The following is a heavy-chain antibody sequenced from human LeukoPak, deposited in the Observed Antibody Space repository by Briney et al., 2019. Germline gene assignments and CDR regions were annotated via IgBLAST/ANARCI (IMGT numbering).Heavy chain of an antibody. CDR2: IYYSGST. CDR3: ASSGSGYYAEYFQH. J-gene: IGHJ1*01. D-gene: IGHD3-3*01. V-gene: IGHV4-61*01. CDR1: GGSISSGSYY. Sequence: PSQTLSLTCTVSGGSISSGSYYWSWIRQPPGKGLEWIGYIYYSGSTNYNPSLKSRVTISVDTSKNQFSLKLSSVTAADTAVYYCASSGSGYYAEYFQHWGQGTLVTVSS.